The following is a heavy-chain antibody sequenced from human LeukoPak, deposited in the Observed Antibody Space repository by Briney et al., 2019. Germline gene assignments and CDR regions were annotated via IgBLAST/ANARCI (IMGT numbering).Heavy chain of an antibody. D-gene: IGHD3-10*01. CDR2: ICTSGST. V-gene: IGHV4-4*07. Sequence: PSETLSLTCTVSGGSISSYYGSWIREPAGKGLGWFGRICTSGSTSYNPSLKRRGTISIDPYKSQFSLNLCSVTVADTAVYYCARDRRDMVRGINLVRQYNYYYYMDVWGKGTTVTISS. CDR3: ARDRRDMVRGINLVRQYNYYYYMDV. CDR1: GGSISSYY. J-gene: IGHJ6*03.